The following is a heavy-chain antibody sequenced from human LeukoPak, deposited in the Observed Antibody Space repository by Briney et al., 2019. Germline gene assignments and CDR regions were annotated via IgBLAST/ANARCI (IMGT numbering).Heavy chain of an antibody. CDR3: AKSIVVVVAATAEFDY. J-gene: IGHJ4*02. V-gene: IGHV3-23*01. CDR1: GFTFSSYA. Sequence: GGSLRLSCAASGFTFSSYAMSWVGQARGKGLEWVSAISGSGGSTYYADSVKGRFTISRDNSKKTLYLQMNSLRAEDTAVYYCAKSIVVVVAATAEFDYWGQGTLVTVSS. CDR2: ISGSGGST. D-gene: IGHD2-15*01.